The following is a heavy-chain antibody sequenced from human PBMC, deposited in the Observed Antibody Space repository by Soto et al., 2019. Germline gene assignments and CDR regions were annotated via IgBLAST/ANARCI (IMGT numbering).Heavy chain of an antibody. CDR1: GGTFSSYS. Sequence: QVQLVQSGAEVKKPGSSVKVSCKASGGTFSSYSINWVRQAPGQGLEWMGEIIPIFGTANYAQKFQGSVTITADESTSTAYMELSSLRSEGTAVYYCARDGGRHSGGMDYWGQGTLVTVSS. V-gene: IGHV1-69*01. J-gene: IGHJ4*02. CDR2: IIPIFGTA. D-gene: IGHD1-26*01. CDR3: ARDGGRHSGGMDY.